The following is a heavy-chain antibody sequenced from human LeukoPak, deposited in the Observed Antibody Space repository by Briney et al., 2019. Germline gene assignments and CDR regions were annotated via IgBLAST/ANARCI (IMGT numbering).Heavy chain of an antibody. CDR1: GFTFSSYG. CDR3: AKSGYSSEVDY. J-gene: IGHJ4*02. V-gene: IGHV3-30*18. Sequence: GGSLRLSCAASGFTFSSYGMHWVRQAPGKGLEWVAVISYDGSNKYYADSVKGRFTISRDNSKNTLYLQMNSLRAEDTAVYYCAKSGYSSEVDYWGQGTLVTVSS. CDR2: ISYDGSNK. D-gene: IGHD6-19*01.